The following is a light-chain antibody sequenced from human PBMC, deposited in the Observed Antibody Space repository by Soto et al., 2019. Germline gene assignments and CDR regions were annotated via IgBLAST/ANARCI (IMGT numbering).Light chain of an antibody. V-gene: IGKV1-33*01. CDR1: QDISNY. CDR3: QQYDTLPT. CDR2: DAS. Sequence: DIQMTQSPSSLSASVGDRVTITCQASQDISNYLNWYQQKPGKAPKLLIYDASSLETGVPSRFSGDGFGTDFIFTISSLQPEDTATYYCQQYDTLPTFGGGTKVEIK. J-gene: IGKJ4*01.